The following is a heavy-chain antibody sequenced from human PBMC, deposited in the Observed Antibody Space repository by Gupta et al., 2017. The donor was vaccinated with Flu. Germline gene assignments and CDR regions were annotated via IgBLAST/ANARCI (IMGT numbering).Heavy chain of an antibody. CDR2: IIPILGIA. CDR1: GXXXSXXX. V-gene: IGHV1-69*04. Sequence: QVQLVQSXXEVKKPGSSVKVSCKASGXXXSXXXXXXXXPAPGQGLEWMGRIIPILGIANYAQKFQGRVTITADKSTSTAYMELSSLRSEDTAVYYCARERDGDYYYYGMDVWGQGTTVTVSS. CDR3: ARERDGDYYYYGMDV. J-gene: IGHJ6*02. D-gene: IGHD4-17*01.